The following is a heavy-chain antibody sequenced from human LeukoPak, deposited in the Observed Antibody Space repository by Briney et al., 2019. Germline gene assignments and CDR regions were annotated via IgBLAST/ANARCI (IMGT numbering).Heavy chain of an antibody. J-gene: IGHJ4*02. CDR2: ISAYNGDT. V-gene: IGHV1-18*04. Sequence: GASVKVSCKASGYTFTGYYMHWVRQAPGQGLEWMGWISAYNGDTNHAQKLQGRITMTTDTSTSTAYMELRSLRSDDTAVYYCARIAYCGGDCYTTYFDYWGQGALVTVSS. CDR3: ARIAYCGGDCYTTYFDY. D-gene: IGHD2-21*01. CDR1: GYTFTGYY.